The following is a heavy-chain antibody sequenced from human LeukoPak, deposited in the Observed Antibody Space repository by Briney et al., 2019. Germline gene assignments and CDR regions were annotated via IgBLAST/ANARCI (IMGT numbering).Heavy chain of an antibody. CDR3: ATIPAALKHNFDY. CDR1: GYTFTGYY. V-gene: IGHV1-2*02. Sequence: ASVKVSCKASGYTFTGYYMYWVRQAPGQGLEWMGWINPNSGGTNYAQKFQGRVTMTRDTSISTAYMELSRLRSDDTAVYYCATIPAALKHNFDYWGQGTLVTVSS. D-gene: IGHD2-2*01. CDR2: INPNSGGT. J-gene: IGHJ4*02.